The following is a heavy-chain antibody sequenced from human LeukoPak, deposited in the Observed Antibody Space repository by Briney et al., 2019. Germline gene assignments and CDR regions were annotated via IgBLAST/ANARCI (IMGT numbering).Heavy chain of an antibody. CDR2: INHNGST. V-gene: IGHV4-34*01. CDR3: ARRRGSSGVDY. D-gene: IGHD3-16*01. Sequence: SETLSLTCAVYGGSFSGYYWSWIRQPPGKGLEWIGEINHNGSTNYNPSLKSRVTISVDTSKNQFSLKLSSVTAADTAVYYCARRRGSSGVDYWGQGTLVTVSS. CDR1: GGSFSGYY. J-gene: IGHJ4*02.